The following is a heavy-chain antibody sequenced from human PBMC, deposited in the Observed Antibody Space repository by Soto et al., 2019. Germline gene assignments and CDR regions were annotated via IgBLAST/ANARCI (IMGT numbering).Heavy chain of an antibody. Sequence: ASVKVSCKASGYTFTSYDINWVRQATGQGLEWMGWMNPNSGNTGYAQKFQGRVTMTRNTSISTAYMELSSLRSEDTAVYYCARAVAGHFVFDYWGQGTLVTVSS. CDR3: ARAVAGHFVFDY. CDR1: GYTFTSYD. CDR2: MNPNSGNT. D-gene: IGHD6-19*01. J-gene: IGHJ4*02. V-gene: IGHV1-8*01.